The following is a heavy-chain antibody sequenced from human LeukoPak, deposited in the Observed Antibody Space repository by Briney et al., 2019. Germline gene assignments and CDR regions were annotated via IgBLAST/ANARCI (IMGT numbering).Heavy chain of an antibody. D-gene: IGHD1-7*01. Sequence: SETLSLTCTVSGVSISSYYWSWIRQPAGEGLEWIGRIYTSGSTNYNPSLKSRVTMSVNTSKNQFSLKLSSVTAADTAVYYCAGSLTGTTYYFDYWGQGNLVTVSS. J-gene: IGHJ4*02. CDR3: AGSLTGTTYYFDY. CDR1: GVSISSYY. V-gene: IGHV4-4*07. CDR2: IYTSGST.